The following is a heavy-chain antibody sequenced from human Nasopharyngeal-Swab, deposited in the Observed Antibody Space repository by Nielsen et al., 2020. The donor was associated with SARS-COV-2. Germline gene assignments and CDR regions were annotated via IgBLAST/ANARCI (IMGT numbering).Heavy chain of an antibody. CDR2: INPDSGDT. Sequence: ASVKVSCKTSGYTFTDYYIHWLRQVPGQGLEWVGCINPDSGDTRYAQKFQGRVTVTRDRFRSTAYIELSRLRSDDTAVYYCARDYYDNYDSDYWGQGTLVTVSS. D-gene: IGHD3-22*01. J-gene: IGHJ4*02. CDR3: ARDYYDNYDSDY. CDR1: GYTFTDYY. V-gene: IGHV1-2*02.